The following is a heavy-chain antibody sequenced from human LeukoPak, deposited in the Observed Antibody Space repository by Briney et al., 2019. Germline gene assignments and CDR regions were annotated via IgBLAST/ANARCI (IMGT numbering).Heavy chain of an antibody. CDR3: ATYRQVLLPFES. Sequence: PGGSLRLSCAASGFTLSSYAMSWVRQGPGKGLEWVSAISVSGNTYHADSVKGRFTISRDSSKNTLYLQMNSLRAGDAAVYYCATYRQVLLPFESWGQGTLVTVSS. CDR1: GFTLSSYA. CDR2: ISVSGNT. J-gene: IGHJ4*02. D-gene: IGHD2-8*02. V-gene: IGHV3-23*01.